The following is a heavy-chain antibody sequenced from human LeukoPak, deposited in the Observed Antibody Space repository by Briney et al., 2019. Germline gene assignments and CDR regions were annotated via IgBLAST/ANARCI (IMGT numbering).Heavy chain of an antibody. CDR3: ARAPSGFDP. CDR1: GYTFTSYG. V-gene: IGHV1-18*01. J-gene: IGHJ5*02. CDR2: ISAYNGNT. Sequence: ASVKVSCKASGYTFTSYGISWVRQAPGQGLEWMGWISAYNGNTNYAQKLQGRVTMTRDTSTSTVYMELSSLRSEDTAVYYCARAPSGFDPWGQGTLVTVSS.